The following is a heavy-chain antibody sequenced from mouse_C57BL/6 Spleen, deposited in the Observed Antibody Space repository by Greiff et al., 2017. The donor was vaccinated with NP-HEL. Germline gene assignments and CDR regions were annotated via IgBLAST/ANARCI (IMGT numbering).Heavy chain of an antibody. J-gene: IGHJ4*01. Sequence: EVMLVESGGDLVKPGGSLKLSCAASGFTFSSYGMSWVRQTPDKRLEWVATISSGGSYTYYPDSVKGRFTIASDNAKNTLDLQMSSLKSENTAMYYCARRLALYYAMDYWGQGSSVTVSS. CDR1: GFTFSSYG. CDR2: ISSGGSYT. CDR3: ARRLALYYAMDY. V-gene: IGHV5-6*02.